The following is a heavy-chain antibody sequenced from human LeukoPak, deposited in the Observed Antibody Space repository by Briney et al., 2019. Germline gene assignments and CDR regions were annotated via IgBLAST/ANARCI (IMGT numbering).Heavy chain of an antibody. D-gene: IGHD3-22*01. Sequence: GGSLRLSCTASGFTFSSYWMNWVRQAPGKGLEWVSSISSSSSYIYYADSVKGRFTISRDNAKNSLYLQMNSLRAEDTAVYYCARVSLVIEPGWGQGTLVTVSS. CDR1: GFTFSSYW. CDR2: ISSSSSYI. J-gene: IGHJ4*02. V-gene: IGHV3-21*01. CDR3: ARVSLVIEPG.